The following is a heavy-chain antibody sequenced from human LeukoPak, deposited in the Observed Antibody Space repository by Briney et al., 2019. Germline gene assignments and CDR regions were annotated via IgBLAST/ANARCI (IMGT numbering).Heavy chain of an antibody. J-gene: IGHJ3*02. CDR1: GFTFSSYS. Sequence: GGSLRLSCAASGFTFSSYSMNWVRQGPGRGLEWISSIRSSSGDIHYADSVKGRFTISRDNAKNSLYLQMNSLRAEDTAVYYCARSFCINGVCYQSAFDIWGQGTMVTVSS. CDR3: ARSFCINGVCYQSAFDI. V-gene: IGHV3-21*01. CDR2: IRSSSGDI. D-gene: IGHD2-8*01.